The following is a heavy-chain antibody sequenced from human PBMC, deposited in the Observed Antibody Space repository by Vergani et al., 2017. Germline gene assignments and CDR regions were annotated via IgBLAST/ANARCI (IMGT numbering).Heavy chain of an antibody. D-gene: IGHD3-3*01. CDR2: IYYSGST. CDR3: ARVPRFLEWFDY. V-gene: IGHV4-39*07. J-gene: IGHJ5*01. Sequence: QLQLQESGPGLVKPSETLSLTCTVSGGPISSSSYYWGWIRQPPGKGLEWIGSIYYSGSTYYNPSLKSRVTISVDTSKNQFSLKLSSVTAADTAVYYCARVPRFLEWFDYWGQGTLVTVSS. CDR1: GGPISSSSYY.